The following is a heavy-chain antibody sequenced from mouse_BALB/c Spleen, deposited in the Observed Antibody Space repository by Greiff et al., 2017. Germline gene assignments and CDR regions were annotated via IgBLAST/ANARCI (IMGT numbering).Heavy chain of an antibody. Sequence: DVQLVESGGGLVKPGGSLKLSCAASGFTFSSYAMSWVRQSPEKRLEWVAEISSGGSYTYYPDTVTGRFTISRDNAKNTLYLEMSSLRSEDTAMYYCASYRYEFAYWGQGTLVTVSA. CDR1: GFTFSSYA. J-gene: IGHJ3*01. CDR2: ISSGGSYT. CDR3: ASYRYEFAY. V-gene: IGHV5-9-4*01. D-gene: IGHD2-14*01.